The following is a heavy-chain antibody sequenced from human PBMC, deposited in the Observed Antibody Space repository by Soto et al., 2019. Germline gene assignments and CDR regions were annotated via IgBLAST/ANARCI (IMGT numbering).Heavy chain of an antibody. Sequence: EVQLLEAGGGLVRFGGSLRLSCTASGFTFNNYALNYAMSWVRQAPGKGLEWVSSISGRDDRTYYADSVKGRFTISRDNSQTTMYLQMNSLRAQDTGIYYCENGPIWNGYFDYWVQGTLVAVSS. V-gene: IGHV3-23*01. D-gene: IGHD3-3*01. CDR3: ENGPIWNGYFDY. CDR1: GFTFNNYA. CDR2: ISGRDDRT. J-gene: IGHJ4*02.